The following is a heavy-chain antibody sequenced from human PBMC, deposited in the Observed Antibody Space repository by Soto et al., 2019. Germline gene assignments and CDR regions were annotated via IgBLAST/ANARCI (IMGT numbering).Heavy chain of an antibody. CDR2: MNPNSGNT. CDR3: AREKVGANDY. D-gene: IGHD1-26*01. Sequence: QVQLVQSGAEVKKPGASVKVSCKASGYTFTSYDINWVRQATGQGLEWMGWMNPNSGNTGYAQKFQGRVTMTRNTSISTAYMELNXXRSXXXXXXXXAREKVGANDYWGQGTLVTVSS. CDR1: GYTFTSYD. J-gene: IGHJ4*02. V-gene: IGHV1-8*01.